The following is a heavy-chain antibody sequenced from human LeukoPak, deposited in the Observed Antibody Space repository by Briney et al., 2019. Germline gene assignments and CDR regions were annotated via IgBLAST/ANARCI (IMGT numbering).Heavy chain of an antibody. CDR2: TSSDLNVK. D-gene: IGHD3-10*01. CDR1: GFTFSSDA. Sequence: GGSLRLSCAAFGFTFSSDAMNWVRQAPGKGLEWVAVTSSDLNVKLYADSVKGRFTISRDNSRSTLYLQMNSLRPEDTAIYYCAREGYYGSGSPPSLYFDYWGQGTLVTVSS. V-gene: IGHV3-30*03. CDR3: AREGYYGSGSPPSLYFDY. J-gene: IGHJ4*02.